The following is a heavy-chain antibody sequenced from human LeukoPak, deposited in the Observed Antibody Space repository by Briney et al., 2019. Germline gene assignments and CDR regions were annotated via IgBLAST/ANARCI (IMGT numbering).Heavy chain of an antibody. J-gene: IGHJ4*02. Sequence: PGGSLRLSCAASGFTFSNAWMSWVRQAPGKGLEWVANIRHDGSEKDYVDSVKGRFTISRDNAKNSLYLQMNRLRAEDTAVYYCARDVEGYDFWSGYPPHDYWGQGTLVTVSS. V-gene: IGHV3-7*01. CDR1: GFTFSNAW. CDR2: IRHDGSEK. CDR3: ARDVEGYDFWSGYPPHDY. D-gene: IGHD3-3*01.